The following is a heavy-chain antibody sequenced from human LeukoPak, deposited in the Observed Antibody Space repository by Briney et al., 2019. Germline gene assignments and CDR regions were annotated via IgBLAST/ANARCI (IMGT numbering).Heavy chain of an antibody. V-gene: IGHV3-7*04. CDR1: GFTFSSYW. Sequence: GGSLRLSCTASGFTFSSYWMNWVRQAPGKGLEWVANIKQDGSEKCYVDSVKGRFTISRDNAKKSLYLQMNSLRAEDTAVYYCARETEMANLDYWGQGTLVTVSS. J-gene: IGHJ4*02. D-gene: IGHD5-24*01. CDR2: IKQDGSEK. CDR3: ARETEMANLDY.